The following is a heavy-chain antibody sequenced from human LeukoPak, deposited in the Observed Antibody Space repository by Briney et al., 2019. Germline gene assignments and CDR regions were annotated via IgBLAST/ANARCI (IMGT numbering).Heavy chain of an antibody. CDR2: NYSSGGT. Sequence: SETLSLSCTVSGGSVSSGTYYWHWIRQPPGKGLEWIGSNYSSGGTNYNPSLKSRVTISKDTSKNQFSLRLSSVTAADTAVYYCARGTVEFDYWGLGTLVTASS. D-gene: IGHD3-3*01. CDR1: GGSVSSGTYY. V-gene: IGHV4-61*01. CDR3: ARGTVEFDY. J-gene: IGHJ4*02.